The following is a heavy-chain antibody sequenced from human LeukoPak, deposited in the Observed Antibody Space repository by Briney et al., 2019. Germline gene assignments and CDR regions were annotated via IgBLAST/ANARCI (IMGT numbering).Heavy chain of an antibody. Sequence: PGGSLRLSCGASGFTFSGYWMSWVRQAPGKGLEWVAHIKQDGIEKYYVDSVKGRFTISRDNAKNSLYLQMNSLRADDSAVYYCARGHTYYFDSSGYPHYSDYWGQGTLVTVPS. D-gene: IGHD3-22*01. CDR2: IKQDGIEK. V-gene: IGHV3-7*01. J-gene: IGHJ4*02. CDR3: ARGHTYYFDSSGYPHYSDY. CDR1: GFTFSGYW.